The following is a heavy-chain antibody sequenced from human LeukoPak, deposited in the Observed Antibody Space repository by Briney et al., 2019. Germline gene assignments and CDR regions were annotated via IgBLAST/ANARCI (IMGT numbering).Heavy chain of an antibody. CDR3: ARDSYDFWIGYHDAGGGHNWFDP. CDR1: GGSFSDYY. CDR2: INHSGSS. Sequence: SETLSLTCAVFGGSFSDYYWSWIRQPPGKGLEWMGEINHSGSSNYNPSLKSRVTISVDTSKNQFSLKLSSVTAADTAVYYCARDSYDFWIGYHDAGGGHNWFDPWGQGTLVTVSS. V-gene: IGHV4-34*01. J-gene: IGHJ5*02. D-gene: IGHD3-3*01.